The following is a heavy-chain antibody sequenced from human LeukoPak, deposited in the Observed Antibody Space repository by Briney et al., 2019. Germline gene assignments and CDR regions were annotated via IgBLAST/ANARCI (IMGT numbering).Heavy chain of an antibody. J-gene: IGHJ6*02. V-gene: IGHV3-23*01. CDR1: AFTFSSYP. D-gene: IGHD6-13*01. CDR2: ISASGFSS. CDR3: AKSLTMAAAGHYYYYGLDV. Sequence: GGSLRLSCAASAFTFSSYPMTWVRQAPGEGLEWFSPISASGFSSYYAESVKGRFTISRDNSKNTLYLQMNSLGAEDTAVYYCAKSLTMAAAGHYYYYGLDVWGQGTTVTVSS.